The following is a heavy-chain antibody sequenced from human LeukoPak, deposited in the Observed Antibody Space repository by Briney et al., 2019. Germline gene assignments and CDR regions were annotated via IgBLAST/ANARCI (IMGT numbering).Heavy chain of an antibody. V-gene: IGHV4-59*01. CDR2: IYYSGST. J-gene: IGHJ4*02. CDR3: ARDGGGSYHFDY. CDR1: GGSISSYY. Sequence: SETLYLTCTVSGGSISSYYWSWIRQPPGKGPGWIGYIYYSGSTNYNPFLKSRVTLSVDTSKNQFSLKLSSVTAADTAVYYCARDGGGSYHFDYWGQGTLVTVSS. D-gene: IGHD1-26*01.